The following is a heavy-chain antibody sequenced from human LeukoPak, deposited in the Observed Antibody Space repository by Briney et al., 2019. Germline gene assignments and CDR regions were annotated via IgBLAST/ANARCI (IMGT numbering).Heavy chain of an antibody. Sequence: GGSLRLSCAASGFTFSTYAMSWVRQAPGKGLEGVSIVRSGGRNKYYADSVKGRFTISRDNSKNTLFLQMNSLRAEDTAVYFCAKGVICYCSGSYSHVDAFDIWGQGTMVTVSS. CDR1: GFTFSTYA. V-gene: IGHV3-23*01. CDR2: VRSGGRNK. J-gene: IGHJ3*02. D-gene: IGHD3-10*01. CDR3: AKGVICYCSGSYSHVDAFDI.